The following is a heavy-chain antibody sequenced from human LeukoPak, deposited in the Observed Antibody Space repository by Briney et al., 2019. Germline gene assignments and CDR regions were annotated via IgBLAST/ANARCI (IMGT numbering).Heavy chain of an antibody. CDR1: GFTFSSYA. D-gene: IGHD5-24*01. CDR2: ISGSGGST. CDR3: AKDRESEMATISPLGP. J-gene: IGHJ5*02. V-gene: IGHV3-23*01. Sequence: GGSLRLSCAASGFTFSSYAMSWVRQAPGKGLEWVPAISGSGGSTYYADSVKGRFTISRDNSKNTLYLQMNSLRAEDTAVYYCAKDRESEMATISPLGPWGQGTLVTVSS.